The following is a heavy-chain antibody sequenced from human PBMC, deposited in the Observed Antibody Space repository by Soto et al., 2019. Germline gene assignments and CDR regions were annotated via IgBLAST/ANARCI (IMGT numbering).Heavy chain of an antibody. Sequence: QVQLVESGGGVVQHGRSLRLSCAASGFTFSSYGMHWVRQAPGKGLEWVAVIWYDGSNKYYADSVKGRFTIARDNSKNTLHLQMNGLRAEDTAVYYCASARSAAAGPFDYWGQGTLVTVSS. CDR1: GFTFSSYG. J-gene: IGHJ4*02. D-gene: IGHD6-13*01. CDR2: IWYDGSNK. V-gene: IGHV3-33*01. CDR3: ASARSAAAGPFDY.